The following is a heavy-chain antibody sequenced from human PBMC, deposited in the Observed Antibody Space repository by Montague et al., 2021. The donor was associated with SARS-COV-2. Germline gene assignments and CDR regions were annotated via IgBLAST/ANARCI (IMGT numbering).Heavy chain of an antibody. V-gene: IGHV3-9*01. J-gene: IGHJ4*02. CDR1: GFRFDHHA. CDR2: ISWNSERI. Sequence: SLRLSCAASGFRFDHHAMQWVRQVPGKGLEWVAGISWNSERIGYADFVKGRFTISRDNTKNTLFLQMNSLRLEDSAFYYCAKDPGYTGYEGYFDSWGQGILVTVSS. CDR3: AKDPGYTGYEGYFDS. D-gene: IGHD5-12*01.